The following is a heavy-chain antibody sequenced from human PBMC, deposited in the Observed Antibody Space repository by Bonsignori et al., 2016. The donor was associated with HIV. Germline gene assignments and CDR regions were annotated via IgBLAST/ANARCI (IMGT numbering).Heavy chain of an antibody. D-gene: IGHD3-10*01. V-gene: IGHV3-48*03. Sequence: WIRQPPGKGLEWLSLISGSGASMFYAESVKGRFAISRDNAKNSVFLHLNRLTVEDTAIYYCARVRSSGLGMRFDGFDIWGQGTRVTVSS. CDR2: ISGSGASM. J-gene: IGHJ3*02. CDR3: ARVRSSGLGMRFDGFDI.